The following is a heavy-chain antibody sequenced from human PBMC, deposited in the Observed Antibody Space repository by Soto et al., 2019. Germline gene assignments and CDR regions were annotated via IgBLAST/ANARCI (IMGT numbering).Heavy chain of an antibody. V-gene: IGHV3-23*01. CDR1: GFTFSSYA. J-gene: IGHJ4*02. CDR2: ISGSDDST. D-gene: IGHD6-6*01. Sequence: EVQLLESGGGLVQPGESLRLSCAASGFTFSSYAMSWVRQASGKGLESVSVISGSDDSTYYADSVKGRFTISRDNSKNTLYLQMNSVRAEDTAVYYCAKRSSSSTFDYWGQGTLVTVSS. CDR3: AKRSSSSTFDY.